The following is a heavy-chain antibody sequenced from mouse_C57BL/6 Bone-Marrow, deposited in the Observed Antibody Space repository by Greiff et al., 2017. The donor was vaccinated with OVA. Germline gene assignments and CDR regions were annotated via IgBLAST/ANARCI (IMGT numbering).Heavy chain of an antibody. CDR3: ARVYYDYPYWCFDV. Sequence: QVTLKESGPGILQPSQTLSLTCSFSGFSLSTFGMGVGWIRQPSGKGLEWLAHIWWDDDKYYNPALKSRPTISKDTSKNQVFLKSANVDTADTATYYGARVYYDYPYWCFDVWGTGTTVTVSS. CDR2: IWWDDDK. CDR1: GFSLSTFGMG. V-gene: IGHV8-8*01. J-gene: IGHJ1*03. D-gene: IGHD2-4*01.